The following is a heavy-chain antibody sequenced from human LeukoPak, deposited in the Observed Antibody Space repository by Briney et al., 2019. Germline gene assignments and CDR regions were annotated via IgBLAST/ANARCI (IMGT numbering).Heavy chain of an antibody. CDR3: ANQLGYCSNGVCPHFFDY. V-gene: IGHV7-4-1*02. CDR1: GYTFTSYA. D-gene: IGHD2-8*01. CDR2: INTNTGNP. J-gene: IGHJ4*02. Sequence: ASVKVSCKASGYTFTSYAVSWVRQAPGQGVEWMGWINTNTGNPTYAQGFTGRVVFSLDTSVSTAYLQISSLKAEDTAVYYCANQLGYCSNGVCPHFFDYWGQGTLVTVSS.